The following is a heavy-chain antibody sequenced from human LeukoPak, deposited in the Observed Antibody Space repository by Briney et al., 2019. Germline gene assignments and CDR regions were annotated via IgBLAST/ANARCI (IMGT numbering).Heavy chain of an antibody. Sequence: GASVKVSCKASGYTFTSYGFSWVRQAPGQGLEWMGWISAYNGNTNYAQKLQGRVTMTTDTSTSTAYMELRSLRSDDTAVYYCARDFRDYDSSGYYYENWFDPWGQGTLVTVSS. J-gene: IGHJ5*02. V-gene: IGHV1-18*01. CDR3: ARDFRDYDSSGYYYENWFDP. D-gene: IGHD3-22*01. CDR2: ISAYNGNT. CDR1: GYTFTSYG.